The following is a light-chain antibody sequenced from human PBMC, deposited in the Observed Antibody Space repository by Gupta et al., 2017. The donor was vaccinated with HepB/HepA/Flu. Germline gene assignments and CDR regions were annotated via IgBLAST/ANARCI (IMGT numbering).Light chain of an antibody. J-gene: IGKJ3*01. CDR2: WAS. V-gene: IGKV4-1*01. CDR1: QSVLSSSNNKNY. Sequence: DIVMTQSPYSLAVSLGERATINCKSSQSVLSSSNNKNYLTWYQQKPGQPPKLLIYWASTRESGVPDRFSGSGSGTDFTLTISSLQAEDVAVYYCQQYYDIPFTFGPGTKVDIK. CDR3: QQYYDIPFT.